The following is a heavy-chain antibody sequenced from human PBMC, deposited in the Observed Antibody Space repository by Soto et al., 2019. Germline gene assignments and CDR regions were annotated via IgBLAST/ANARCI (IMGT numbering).Heavy chain of an antibody. D-gene: IGHD3-10*01. J-gene: IGHJ5*02. CDR2: IYWDDDK. CDR3: AHSQARGGFYGSGPEWFDP. V-gene: IGHV2-5*02. Sequence: QITLKESGPTLVKPTQTLTLTCTFSGFSLSTSGVGVGWIRQPPGKALEWLALIYWDDDKRYSPSLKSRLTITKDPXXNXVXXTMTNMDPVDTAPYYCAHSQARGGFYGSGPEWFDPWGQGTLVTVSS. CDR1: GFSLSTSGVG.